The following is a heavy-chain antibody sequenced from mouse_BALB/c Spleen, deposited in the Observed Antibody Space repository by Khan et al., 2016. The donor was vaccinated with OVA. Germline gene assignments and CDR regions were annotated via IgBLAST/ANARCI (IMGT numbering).Heavy chain of an antibody. J-gene: IGHJ4*01. CDR1: GYSITSNYA. CDR3: ARGNYYGYAMDY. D-gene: IGHD1-1*01. Sequence: EVQFQESGPGLVKPSQSLSLTCTVTGYSITSNYAWNWIRQFPGNKLEWMGYISYSGSTNYNPSLKSRISITRDTSKHQFFLQLNSVTTEDTATYYCARGNYYGYAMDYWGQGTSITVSS. CDR2: ISYSGST. V-gene: IGHV3-2*02.